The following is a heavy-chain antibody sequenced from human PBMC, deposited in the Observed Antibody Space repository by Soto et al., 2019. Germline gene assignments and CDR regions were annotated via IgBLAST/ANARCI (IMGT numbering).Heavy chain of an antibody. Sequence: QVQLVESGGGVVQPGRSLRLSCAASGFTFSSYGMHWVRQAPGKGLEWVAVIWYDGSNKYYADSVKGLFTISRDNSKNTLYLQMNSLRAEDTAVYYCAREGPGSGEPFDYWGQGTLVTVSS. CDR1: GFTFSSYG. CDR2: IWYDGSNK. J-gene: IGHJ4*02. D-gene: IGHD3-3*01. CDR3: AREGPGSGEPFDY. V-gene: IGHV3-33*01.